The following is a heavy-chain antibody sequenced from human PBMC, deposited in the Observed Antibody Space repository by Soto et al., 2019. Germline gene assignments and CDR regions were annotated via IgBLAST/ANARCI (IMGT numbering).Heavy chain of an antibody. J-gene: IGHJ4*02. Sequence: EVQLVESGGGLVQPGGSLRLSCAASGFTFSDHYMDWVRQAPGKGLEWVGRIRNMANSYSTEYAASVKGRFTISRDESKDSLYLQMNSLKTEDTAVYYCARAGVASYRYFDYWGQGTLVTVSS. CDR2: IRNMANSYST. V-gene: IGHV3-72*01. CDR3: ARAGVASYRYFDY. CDR1: GFTFSDHY. D-gene: IGHD5-12*01.